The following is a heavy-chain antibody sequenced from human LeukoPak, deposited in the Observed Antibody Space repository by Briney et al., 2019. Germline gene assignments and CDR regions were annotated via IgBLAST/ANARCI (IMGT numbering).Heavy chain of an antibody. CDR2: FKTKYNQV. D-gene: IGHD4-17*01. CDR1: GFTFSDYA. V-gene: IGHV3-23*05. CDR3: ANEIRPNDY. J-gene: IGHJ4*02. Sequence: GGSLRLSCVASGFTFSDYAMNWVRQAPGKGLEWVSTFKTKYNQVYYAESVRGRFTISRDNSKNTLYLQMNSLRAEDTAVYYCANEIRPNDYWGQGTQVTVSS.